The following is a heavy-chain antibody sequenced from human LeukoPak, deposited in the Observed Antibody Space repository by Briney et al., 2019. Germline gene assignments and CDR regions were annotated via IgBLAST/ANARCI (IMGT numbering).Heavy chain of an antibody. CDR3: ARAGGLNTNFDY. V-gene: IGHV3-7*01. Sequence: GGSLRLSCAASGFTFRNYWMGWGRQAPGKGLKWVPNTKPDGSAEYYADSVRGRFTTSRDNANNFLYLQMNSLRAEDTAVYYCARAGGLNTNFDYWGQGTLVTVSS. D-gene: IGHD2-8*02. J-gene: IGHJ4*02. CDR1: GFTFRNYW. CDR2: TKPDGSAE.